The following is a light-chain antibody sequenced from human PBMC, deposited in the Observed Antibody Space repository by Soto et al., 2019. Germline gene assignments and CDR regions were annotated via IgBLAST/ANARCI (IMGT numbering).Light chain of an antibody. V-gene: IGKV1-17*02. CDR1: QGIRID. CDR3: LQHNSFPRT. CDR2: GAS. J-gene: IGKJ1*01. Sequence: DIQMTQSPSSLSASVGDRVTITCRASQGIRIDLGWFQQRPGKAPKRLIYGASSLQSGVPSRFSGSGYGTEFTLTIRNMHTEDFANYSCLQHNSFPRTVGQGTKVDSK.